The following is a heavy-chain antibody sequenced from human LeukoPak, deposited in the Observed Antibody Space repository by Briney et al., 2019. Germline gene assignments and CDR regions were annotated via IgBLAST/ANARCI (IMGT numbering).Heavy chain of an antibody. CDR1: GFTFSSYW. V-gene: IGHV3-7*03. Sequence: GGSLRLSCAASGFTFSSYWMSWVRQAPGKGLEWVANIKQDGSEKYYVDSVKGRFTISRDSSKNILFLQMNSLRAEDTALYFCARKAQYNGHYPLDYWGQGTLVTVSS. J-gene: IGHJ4*02. CDR2: IKQDGSEK. CDR3: ARKAQYNGHYPLDY. D-gene: IGHD1-7*01.